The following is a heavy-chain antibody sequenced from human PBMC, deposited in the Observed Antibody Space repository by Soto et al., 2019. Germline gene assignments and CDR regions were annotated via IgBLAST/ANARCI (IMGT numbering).Heavy chain of an antibody. CDR2: ISGSGGST. CDR3: AKIRITMVRGVPHPFDY. V-gene: IGHV3-23*01. Sequence: PGGSLRLSCAASGFTFSGYAMSWVRQAPGKGLEWVSAISGSGGSTYYADSVKGRFTISRDNSKNTLYLQMNSLRAEDTAVYYCAKIRITMVRGVPHPFDYWGQGTLVTVSS. CDR1: GFTFSGYA. D-gene: IGHD3-10*01. J-gene: IGHJ4*02.